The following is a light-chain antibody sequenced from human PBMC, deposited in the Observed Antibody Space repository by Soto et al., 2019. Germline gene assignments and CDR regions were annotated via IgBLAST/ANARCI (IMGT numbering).Light chain of an antibody. J-gene: IGKJ1*01. CDR2: DAS. CDR1: QSVSSY. CDR3: QRRSNWSTT. V-gene: IGKV3-11*01. Sequence: EIVLTQSPATVSLSPLEVATLSFMASQSVSSYLAWYQQKPGQPPRLLIYDASNRATGIPARFSGSGSGTDFTLTISSLEPEDFAVYYCQRRSNWSTTFGQGTKVDIK.